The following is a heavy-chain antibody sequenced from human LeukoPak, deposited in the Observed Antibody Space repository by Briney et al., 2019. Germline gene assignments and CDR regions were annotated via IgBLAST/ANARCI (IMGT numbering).Heavy chain of an antibody. Sequence: ASVKVSCKASGYTFTGYFMHWVRQAPGQGLEWMGWINPNSGGTNYAQKFQGRVTMTRDTSISTAYMELSSLRSDDTAVYYCAREVLTKNYGMDVWGQGTTVTVSS. D-gene: IGHD2-8*02. V-gene: IGHV1-2*02. CDR3: AREVLTKNYGMDV. J-gene: IGHJ6*02. CDR2: INPNSGGT. CDR1: GYTFTGYF.